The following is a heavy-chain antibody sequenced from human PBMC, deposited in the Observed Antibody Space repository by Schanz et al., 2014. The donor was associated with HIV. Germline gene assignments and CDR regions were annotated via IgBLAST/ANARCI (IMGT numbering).Heavy chain of an antibody. V-gene: IGHV3-53*01. D-gene: IGHD3-22*01. CDR2: IYSGGST. CDR1: GFTVSSNY. CDR3: ARGRGTYNSGYYNPLDY. J-gene: IGHJ4*02. Sequence: EVQLVESGGGLIQPGGSLRLSCAASGFTVSSNYMSWVRQAPGKGLEWVSVIYSGGSTYYADSVKGRFTISRDNSKNTLYLQLNSLRAEDTAVYYCARGRGTYNSGYYNPLDYWGQGSLVTVSS.